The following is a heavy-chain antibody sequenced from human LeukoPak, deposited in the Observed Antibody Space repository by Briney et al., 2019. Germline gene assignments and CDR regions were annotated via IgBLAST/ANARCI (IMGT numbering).Heavy chain of an antibody. CDR3: ARLEPNWAPVY. CDR2: IHPGDSDT. V-gene: IGHV5-51*01. J-gene: IGHJ4*02. Sequence: NRGESLKISCKGSGYSFTSYWIGWVRQMPGKGLEWMGIIHPGDSDTRYSPPFQGQVTISADKSITTAYLQWNSLKASDTAMYYCARLEPNWAPVYWGQGALVTVSS. D-gene: IGHD1-14*01. CDR1: GYSFTSYW.